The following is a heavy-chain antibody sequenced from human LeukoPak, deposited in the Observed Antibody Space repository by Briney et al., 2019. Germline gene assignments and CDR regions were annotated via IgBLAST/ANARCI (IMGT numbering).Heavy chain of an antibody. V-gene: IGHV3-20*01. CDR2: INWNSGST. CDR3: AREKDGSGSYYMSGFDY. J-gene: IGHJ4*02. CDR1: GFSFDDHG. Sequence: GGSLRLSCAAFGFSFDDHGLSWVRQAPGKGLEWVSGINWNSGSTGYAGSVKGRFTISRDNAKNSLYLQMNSLRVEDTALYHCAREKDGSGSYYMSGFDYWGQGTLVTVSS. D-gene: IGHD3-10*01.